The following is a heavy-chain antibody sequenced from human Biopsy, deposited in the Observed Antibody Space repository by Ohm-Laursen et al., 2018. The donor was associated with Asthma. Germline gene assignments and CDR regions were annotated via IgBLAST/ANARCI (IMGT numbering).Heavy chain of an antibody. Sequence: SLRLSCAASGFTFSSYAMNWVRQAPGKGLEWLSYINNSSSIIYYADSVKGRFTTSRDNAKNSLFLQMNSLRDEDTAVYYCARGYCRDDACYSPPDYWGQGTLVTVSS. CDR2: INNSSSII. CDR1: GFTFSSYA. J-gene: IGHJ4*02. D-gene: IGHD2-15*01. V-gene: IGHV3-48*02. CDR3: ARGYCRDDACYSPPDY.